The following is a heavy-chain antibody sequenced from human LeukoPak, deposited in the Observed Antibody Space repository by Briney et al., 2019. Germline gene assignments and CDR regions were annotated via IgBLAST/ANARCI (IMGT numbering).Heavy chain of an antibody. CDR1: GFTFSSYS. Sequence: GGSLRLSCAASGFTFSSYSMSWVRQTPEKGLEWVANIKQDGSETVYVDSVKGRFTISRDNAQSSLYLQMYSLRAEDTAVYFCARDPYSSSWSYGMDVWGQGTAVTVSS. CDR3: ARDPYSSSWSYGMDV. J-gene: IGHJ6*02. D-gene: IGHD6-13*01. V-gene: IGHV3-7*05. CDR2: IKQDGSET.